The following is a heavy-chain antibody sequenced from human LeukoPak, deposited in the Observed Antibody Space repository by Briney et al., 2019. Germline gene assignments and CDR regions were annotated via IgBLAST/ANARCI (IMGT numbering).Heavy chain of an antibody. CDR1: GGTFSSYA. V-gene: IGHV1-2*02. D-gene: IGHD3-3*01. J-gene: IGHJ6*03. CDR3: ARDLTTYDFWSGSYYYYYMDV. Sequence: ASVKVSCKASGGTFSSYAISWVRQAPGQGLEWMGWINPNSGGTNYAQKFQGRVTMTRDTSISTAYMELSRLRSDDTAVYYCARDLTTYDFWSGSYYYYYMDVWGKGTTVTVSS. CDR2: INPNSGGT.